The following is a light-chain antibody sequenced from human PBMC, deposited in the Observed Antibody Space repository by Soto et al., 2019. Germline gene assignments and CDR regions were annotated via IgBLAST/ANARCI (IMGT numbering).Light chain of an antibody. CDR3: QQTYRAPPWT. CDR2: SAS. V-gene: IGKV1-39*01. Sequence: DIQMTQSPSSLSASVGDRVTISCRASQSISTYLNWYQQKPGKAPKLLIYSASSVQSGVPPRFSGSGSGTDFILTISSLRPDDIATDYCQQTYRAPPWTFGQGTKVEI. CDR1: QSISTY. J-gene: IGKJ1*01.